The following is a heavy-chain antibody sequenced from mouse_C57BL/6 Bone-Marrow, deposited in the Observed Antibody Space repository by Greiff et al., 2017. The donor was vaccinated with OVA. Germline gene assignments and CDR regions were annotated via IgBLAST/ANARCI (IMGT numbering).Heavy chain of an antibody. CDR1: GFTFSDYG. Sequence: DVHLVESGGGLVKPGGSLKLSCAASGFTFSDYGMHWVRQAPAKGLEWVAYISSGSSTLYYADTVKGRFTISRDNAKNTLFLQMTSLRSEDTAMYYCASGGRSAWFAYWGQGTLVTVSA. J-gene: IGHJ3*01. V-gene: IGHV5-17*01. CDR2: ISSGSSTL. CDR3: ASGGRSAWFAY.